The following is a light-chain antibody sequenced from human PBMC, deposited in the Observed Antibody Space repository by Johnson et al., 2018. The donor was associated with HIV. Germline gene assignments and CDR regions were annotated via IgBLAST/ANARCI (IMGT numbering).Light chain of an antibody. CDR1: SSNIGNNY. CDR2: DNN. CDR3: GTWDSSLRVGF. Sequence: QSVLTQPPSVSAAPGQKVTISCSVSSSNIGNNYVSWYQQLPGRAPKLLIYDNNKRPSGIPDRFSGSKSGTSATLGITGLQTGDEADYYCGTWDSSLRVGFFGTGTKVTV. V-gene: IGLV1-51*01. J-gene: IGLJ1*01.